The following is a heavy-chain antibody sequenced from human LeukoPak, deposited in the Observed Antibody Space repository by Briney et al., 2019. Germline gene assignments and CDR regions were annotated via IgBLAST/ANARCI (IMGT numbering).Heavy chain of an antibody. J-gene: IGHJ4*02. CDR3: ARRGGRAGYNGYYFDY. CDR2: IIPILGIA. D-gene: IGHD5-24*01. V-gene: IGHV1-69*04. CDR1: GGTFSSYA. Sequence: ASVKVSCKASGGTFSSYAISWVRQAPGQGLEWMGRIIPILGIANYAQKFQGRVTITADKSTSTAYMELSSLRSEDTAVYYCARRGGRAGYNGYYFDYWGQGTLVTVSS.